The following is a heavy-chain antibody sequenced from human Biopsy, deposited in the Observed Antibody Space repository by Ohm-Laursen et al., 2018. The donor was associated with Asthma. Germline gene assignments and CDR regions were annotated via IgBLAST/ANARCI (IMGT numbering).Heavy chain of an antibody. CDR2: IYYSGST. CDR3: ARDTYGGNAAHYYGMDV. J-gene: IGHJ6*02. D-gene: IGHD4-23*01. CDR1: GGSISSGGYY. V-gene: IGHV4-31*03. Sequence: SQTLSLTCTVSGGSISSGGYYWSWIRQHPGKGLEWIGYIYYSGSTYYNPSLKSRVTISVDTSKNQFSLKLSSVTAADTAVYYCARDTYGGNAAHYYGMDVWGQGTTVTVSS.